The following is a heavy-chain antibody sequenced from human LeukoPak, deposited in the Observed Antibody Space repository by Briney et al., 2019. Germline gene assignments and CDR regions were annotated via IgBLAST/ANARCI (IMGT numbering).Heavy chain of an antibody. Sequence: SETLSLTCTVSGGSIASYYWGWIRQPPGKGLGWIGSIYYSGSTYYNPSLKSRVTISVDTSKNQFSLKLSSVTAADTAVYYCARDYQGGYGDKTVDYWGQGTLVTVSS. J-gene: IGHJ4*02. CDR1: GGSIASYY. D-gene: IGHD5-18*01. CDR3: ARDYQGGYGDKTVDY. CDR2: IYYSGST. V-gene: IGHV4-39*07.